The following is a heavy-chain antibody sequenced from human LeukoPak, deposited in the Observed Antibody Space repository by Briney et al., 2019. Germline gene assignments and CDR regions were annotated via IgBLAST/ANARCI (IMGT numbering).Heavy chain of an antibody. Sequence: GGSLRLSCAASGFTFSGYWMSWVRRAPGKGLEWVANIKQDGDEKYYVDSVKGRFTISRDNAKNSAYLQINSLRVEDTAVYYCAAVSYVAFDIWGQGTMVTVSS. CDR1: GFTFSGYW. V-gene: IGHV3-7*01. CDR2: IKQDGDEK. D-gene: IGHD3-10*02. CDR3: AAVSYVAFDI. J-gene: IGHJ3*02.